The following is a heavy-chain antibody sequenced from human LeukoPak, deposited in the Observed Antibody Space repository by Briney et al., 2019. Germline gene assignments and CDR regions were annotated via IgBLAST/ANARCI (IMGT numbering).Heavy chain of an antibody. V-gene: IGHV1-3*01. D-gene: IGHD1-7*01. Sequence: ASVKVSSTASGYTFTSYAMHWVRQAPGQRLEWMGWINAGNGNTKYSQKFQGRVTITRDTSASTAYMELSSLRSEDTAVYYCARGGRDNWNYVWFDPWGQGTLVTVSS. J-gene: IGHJ5*02. CDR1: GYTFTSYA. CDR3: ARGGRDNWNYVWFDP. CDR2: INAGNGNT.